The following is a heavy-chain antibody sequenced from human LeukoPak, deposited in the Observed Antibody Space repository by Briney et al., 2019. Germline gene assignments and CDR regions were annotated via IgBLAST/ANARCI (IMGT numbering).Heavy chain of an antibody. Sequence: GASVKVSCKASGYTFTSYDINWVRQATGQGLEWMGWMNPDSGNTGYAQKFQGRVTMTEDTSTDTAYMELSSLRSEDTAVYYCATRLNPDCSGGGCDELHDYWGQGTLVTVSS. J-gene: IGHJ4*02. CDR3: ATRLNPDCSGGGCDELHDY. D-gene: IGHD2-15*01. V-gene: IGHV1-8*02. CDR2: MNPDSGNT. CDR1: GYTFTSYD.